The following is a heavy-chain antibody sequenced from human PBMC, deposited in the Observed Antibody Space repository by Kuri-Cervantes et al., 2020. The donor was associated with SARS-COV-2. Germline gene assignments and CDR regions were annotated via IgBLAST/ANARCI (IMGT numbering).Heavy chain of an antibody. V-gene: IGHV3-15*01. CDR1: GFTFTNAW. J-gene: IGHJ4*02. CDR3: AKTPLPTVTTEVFDY. CDR2: IKSKTDGGTL. Sequence: GESLKISCAASGFTFTNAWMSWVREAPGKGLEWVGRIKSKTDGGTLDYAAPVKGRFTISRDDSKNTLYLQMNSLKTADTAVYYCAKTPLPTVTTEVFDYWGQGTLVTVSS. D-gene: IGHD4-17*01.